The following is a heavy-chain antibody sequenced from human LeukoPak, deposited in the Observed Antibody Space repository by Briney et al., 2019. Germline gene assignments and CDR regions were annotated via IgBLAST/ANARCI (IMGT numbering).Heavy chain of an antibody. J-gene: IGHJ4*02. D-gene: IGHD2-15*01. Sequence: SETLSLTCTVSGGSISSYYWSWIRQPPGKGLEWIGYIYYSGSTNYNPSLKSRVTISVDTSKNQFSLKLSSVTAADTAVYYCASDHCSGGSCYSAYWGQGTLVTVSS. CDR2: IYYSGST. CDR3: ASDHCSGGSCYSAY. V-gene: IGHV4-59*08. CDR1: GGSISSYY.